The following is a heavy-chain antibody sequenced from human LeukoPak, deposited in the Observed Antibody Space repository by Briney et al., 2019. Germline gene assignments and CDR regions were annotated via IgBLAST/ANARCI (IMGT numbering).Heavy chain of an antibody. Sequence: PGGSLRLSCAASGNYWMHLVRQVPGKGLVWVSHINSDGSWTNYADSVKGRFTISKDNAKNTVYLQVNSLRAEDTAVYYCVSFYETYWGRGTLVTVSS. D-gene: IGHD2/OR15-2a*01. CDR1: GNYW. V-gene: IGHV3-74*01. CDR3: VSFYETY. J-gene: IGHJ4*02. CDR2: INSDGSWT.